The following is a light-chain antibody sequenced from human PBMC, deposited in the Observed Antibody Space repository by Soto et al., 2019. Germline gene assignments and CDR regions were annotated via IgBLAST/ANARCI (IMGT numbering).Light chain of an antibody. CDR2: DVN. CDR1: ASDIGGYTF. Sequence: QSALTQPPSASGSPVQSVAISCTGTASDIGGYTFVSWYQQHPGKAPKLLIYDVNKRPSGAPDRFSGSKSGNTASLTVSGLQAEDEAYYYCSAHGGTNPHVFGTGTKVTV. J-gene: IGLJ1*01. V-gene: IGLV2-8*01. CDR3: SAHGGTNPHV.